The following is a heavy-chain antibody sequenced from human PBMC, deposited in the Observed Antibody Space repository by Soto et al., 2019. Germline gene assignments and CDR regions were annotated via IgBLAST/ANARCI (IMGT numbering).Heavy chain of an antibody. V-gene: IGHV1-24*01. CDR2: FDPEDGET. CDR3: ATEIPYGPTGTRTPNWFDP. Sequence: QVPLVQSGAEVKKPGASVKVSCKVSGYTLTELSMHWVRQAPGKGLEWMGGFDPEDGETIYAQKFQGRVTMTEDTSTDTAYMELSSLRSEDTAVYYCATEIPYGPTGTRTPNWFDPWGQGTLVTVSS. D-gene: IGHD4-4*01. J-gene: IGHJ5*02. CDR1: GYTLTELS.